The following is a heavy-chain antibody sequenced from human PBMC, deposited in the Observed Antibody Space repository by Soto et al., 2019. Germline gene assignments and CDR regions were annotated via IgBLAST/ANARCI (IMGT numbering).Heavy chain of an antibody. Sequence: GGSLRLSCAASGFTFSSYAMSLVRQAPGKGLEWVAAISGSGGGTYYADSGKGRFTISRDNSKNTLYLQMNSLRAEDTAVYYCAKDPSTIFQARAPWGQGTLVTVSS. J-gene: IGHJ5*02. V-gene: IGHV3-23*01. CDR2: ISGSGGGT. D-gene: IGHD3-3*01. CDR3: AKDPSTIFQARAP. CDR1: GFTFSSYA.